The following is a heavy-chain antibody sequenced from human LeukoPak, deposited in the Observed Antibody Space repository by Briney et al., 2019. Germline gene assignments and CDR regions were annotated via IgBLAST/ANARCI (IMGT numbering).Heavy chain of an antibody. J-gene: IGHJ4*02. CDR3: ARAGYCSGGTCVYYFDY. D-gene: IGHD2-15*01. CDR1: GFIVSSNY. Sequence: GGSLRLSCAASGFIVSSNYMSWVRQAPGKGLEWVSVIYSGGSTYYADSVKGRFTISRDNSKNTLYLQMNSLRAEDTAVYYCARAGYCSGGTCVYYFDYWGQGTLVTFSS. V-gene: IGHV3-53*01. CDR2: IYSGGST.